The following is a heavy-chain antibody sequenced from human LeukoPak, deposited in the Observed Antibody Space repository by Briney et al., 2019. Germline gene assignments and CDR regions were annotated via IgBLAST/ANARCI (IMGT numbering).Heavy chain of an antibody. CDR2: TYYRSKWHN. V-gene: IGHV6-1*01. CDR3: GRAEHDWGSDY. J-gene: IGHJ4*02. D-gene: IGHD3-9*01. Sequence: SQTLSLTCAISGDSVSSNSAVWNWIRQSPSRGLEWLGRTYYRSKWHNDYAVSVKSRITINPDTSKNQFSLHLNSVTPEDTAVYYCGRAEHDWGSDYWGQGTLVTVSS. CDR1: GDSVSSNSAV.